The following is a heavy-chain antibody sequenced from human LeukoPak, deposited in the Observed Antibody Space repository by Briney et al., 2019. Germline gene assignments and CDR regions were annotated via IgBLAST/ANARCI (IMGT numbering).Heavy chain of an antibody. J-gene: IGHJ6*03. V-gene: IGHV1-2*02. CDR3: AIEYSSSSALDYYYMDV. Sequence: ASVKVSCKASGYTFTSYGISWVRQAPGQGLEWMGWINPNSGGTNYAQKFQGRVTMTRDTSISTAYMELSRLRSDDTAVYYCAIEYSSSSALDYYYMDVWGKGTTVTVSS. CDR2: INPNSGGT. CDR1: GYTFTSYG. D-gene: IGHD6-6*01.